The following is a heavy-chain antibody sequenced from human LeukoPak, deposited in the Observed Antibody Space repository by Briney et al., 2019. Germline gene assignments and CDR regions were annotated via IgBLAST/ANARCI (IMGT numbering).Heavy chain of an antibody. CDR1: GFIFNNYA. CDR2: IIGSGDST. Sequence: GGSLRLSCAASGFIFNNYAMNWVRQAPGNGLEWVSGIIGSGDSTYYADSVKGRFTISRDNSKNTLFLQTNSLRAEDTAVYYCAKGRGGTVTSGFNYWGQGTLVTVSS. D-gene: IGHD4-17*01. J-gene: IGHJ4*02. CDR3: AKGRGGTVTSGFNY. V-gene: IGHV3-23*01.